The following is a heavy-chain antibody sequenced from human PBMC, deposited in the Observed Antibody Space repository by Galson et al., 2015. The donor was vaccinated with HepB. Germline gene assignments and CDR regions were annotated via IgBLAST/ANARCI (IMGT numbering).Heavy chain of an antibody. CDR2: MSGNGDST. CDR1: GFTFKNYA. J-gene: IGHJ5*02. D-gene: IGHD3-16*01. CDR3: ARGTQLDP. Sequence: SLRLSCAASGFTFKNYAMSWVRQAPGRGLEWVSTMSGNGDSTYYADSVKGRFTTSRDNSKNTLYLQMDSLRADDTAVYYCARGTQLDPWGQGTLVPVSS. V-gene: IGHV3-23*01.